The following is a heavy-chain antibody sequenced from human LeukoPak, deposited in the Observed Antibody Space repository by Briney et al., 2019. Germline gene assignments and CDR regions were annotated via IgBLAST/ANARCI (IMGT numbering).Heavy chain of an antibody. V-gene: IGHV4-59*01. CDR2: IYYSGGSGST. CDR3: ARSSSGRTPPGY. Sequence: SSETLSLTCIVSGGSINNYYWSWIRQSPGKGLEWIGYIYYSGGSGSTNYNPSFKSRVTISVDMSKNQFSLKLNSVAAADTAVYYCARSSSGRTPPGYWGQGTLVTVSS. J-gene: IGHJ4*02. CDR1: GGSINNYY. D-gene: IGHD3-22*01.